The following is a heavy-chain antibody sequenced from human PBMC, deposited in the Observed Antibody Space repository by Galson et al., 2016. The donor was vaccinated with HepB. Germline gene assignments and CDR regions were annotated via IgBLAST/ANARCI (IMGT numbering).Heavy chain of an antibody. Sequence: SETLSLTCTVSTGSISSYYWSWIRQPPGKGLEWIGCIYYSGSTLYNPSLKSRVTISVDTSKNHFSLKLTSVTAADTAVYYCARHIPHSYASTYDYWGQGTLVTVSS. CDR1: TGSISSYY. D-gene: IGHD3-16*01. CDR2: IYYSGST. V-gene: IGHV4-59*08. CDR3: ARHIPHSYASTYDY. J-gene: IGHJ4*02.